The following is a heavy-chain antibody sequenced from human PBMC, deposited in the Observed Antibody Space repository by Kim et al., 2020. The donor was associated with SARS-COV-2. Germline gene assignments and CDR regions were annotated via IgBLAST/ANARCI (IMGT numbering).Heavy chain of an antibody. CDR2: IDPSDSYT. CDR3: ARATNLVRGVHGMDV. CDR1: GYSFTSYW. V-gene: IGHV5-10-1*01. Sequence: GESLKISCKGSGYSFTSYWISWVRQMPGKGLEWMGRIDPSDSYTNYSPSFQGHVTISADKSISTAYLQWSSLKASDTAMYYCARATNLVRGVHGMDVWGQGTTVTVSS. J-gene: IGHJ6*02. D-gene: IGHD3-10*01.